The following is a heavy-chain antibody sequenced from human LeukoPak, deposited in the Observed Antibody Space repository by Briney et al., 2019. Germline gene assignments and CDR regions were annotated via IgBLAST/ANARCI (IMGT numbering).Heavy chain of an antibody. V-gene: IGHV1-24*01. CDR2: FDPEDGET. CDR3: ATGDAIFGVVISEGVDP. CDR1: GYTLTELS. J-gene: IGHJ5*02. Sequence: GASVKVSCKVSGYTLTELSMHWVRQAPGKGLEWMGGFDPEDGETIYAQKFQGRVTMTEDTSTDTAYMELSSLRSEDTAVYYCATGDAIFGVVISEGVDPWGQGTLVTVSS. D-gene: IGHD3-3*01.